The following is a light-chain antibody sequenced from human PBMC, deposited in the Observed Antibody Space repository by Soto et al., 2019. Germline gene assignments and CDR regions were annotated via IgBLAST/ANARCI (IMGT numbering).Light chain of an antibody. Sequence: DIVMTQSPDSLAVSLGERATSNCKSSQSVLYSSNHKNYLAWYQQKPGQPPKLLIYWASTRESWVPDRFSGSWSGTDFTLTISSLQAEDVAVYYCQQYYSTPLTFGQGTKVEIK. CDR1: QSVLYSSNHKNY. J-gene: IGKJ1*01. CDR2: WAS. V-gene: IGKV4-1*01. CDR3: QQYYSTPLT.